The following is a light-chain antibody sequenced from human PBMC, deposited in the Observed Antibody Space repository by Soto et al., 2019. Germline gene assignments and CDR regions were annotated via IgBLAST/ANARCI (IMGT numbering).Light chain of an antibody. CDR2: EVS. CDR1: SSDVGGYNY. Sequence: QSVLTQPASVSGSPGQSITISCTGTSSDVGGYNYVSWYQQHPGTAPKLMIYEVSNRPSGLSNRFSGSKSGNTASLTISGLQAEDEADYYCCSYAGSSTFVFGGGTKLTVL. V-gene: IGLV2-14*01. J-gene: IGLJ3*02. CDR3: CSYAGSSTFV.